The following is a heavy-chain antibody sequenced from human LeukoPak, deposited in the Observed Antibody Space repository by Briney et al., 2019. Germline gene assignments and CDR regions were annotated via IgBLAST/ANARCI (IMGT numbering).Heavy chain of an antibody. Sequence: PGRSLRLSCAASGFTFDDYAMHWVRRAPGKGLEWVSGISWNSGSIGYADSVKGRFTISRDNAKNSLYLQMNSLRAEDTALYYCAKGYYYGSGSFDYWGQGTLVNVSS. CDR3: AKGYYYGSGSFDY. D-gene: IGHD3-10*01. V-gene: IGHV3-9*01. CDR1: GFTFDDYA. J-gene: IGHJ4*02. CDR2: ISWNSGSI.